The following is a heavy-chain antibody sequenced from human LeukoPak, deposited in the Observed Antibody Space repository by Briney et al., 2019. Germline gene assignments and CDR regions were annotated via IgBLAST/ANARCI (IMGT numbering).Heavy chain of an antibody. CDR1: GGSFSGYY. V-gene: IGHV4-34*01. Sequence: SETLSLTCAVYGGSFSGYYWSWIRQPPGKGLEWIGEINHSGSTNYNPSLKSRVTISVDTSKNQFSLKLSSVTAADTAVYYCARRSRRPAMATFDYWGQGTLVTVSS. J-gene: IGHJ4*02. CDR3: ARRSRRPAMATFDY. CDR2: INHSGST. D-gene: IGHD5-18*01.